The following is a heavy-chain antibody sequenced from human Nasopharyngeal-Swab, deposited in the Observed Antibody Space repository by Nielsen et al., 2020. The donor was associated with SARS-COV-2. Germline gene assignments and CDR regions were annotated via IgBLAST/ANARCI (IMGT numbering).Heavy chain of an antibody. D-gene: IGHD1-26*01. V-gene: IGHV3-7*01. Sequence: GESLKISCAASGFTFSSYWMSWVRQAPGKGLEWVANIKQDGSEKYYVDSVKGRFTISRDNSKPSLYLQMNSLRAEDTAVYYCAREVRGSYWPAFDIWGQGTMVTVSS. J-gene: IGHJ3*02. CDR2: IKQDGSEK. CDR3: AREVRGSYWPAFDI. CDR1: GFTFSSYW.